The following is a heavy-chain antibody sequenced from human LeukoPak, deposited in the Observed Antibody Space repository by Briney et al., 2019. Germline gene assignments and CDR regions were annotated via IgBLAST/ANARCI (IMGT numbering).Heavy chain of an antibody. Sequence: SQTLSLTCAISGDSVSGNSAVAWHWLRQSPSRGLEWLGRTYYRSKWNNDYAVSVKSRITINPDTSKNQFSLHLNAVTPEDTAVYYCARGRNSGFDYWGQGTLVTVSS. CDR1: GDSVSGNSAVA. J-gene: IGHJ4*02. CDR2: TYYRSKWNN. CDR3: ARGRNSGFDY. V-gene: IGHV6-1*01. D-gene: IGHD2/OR15-2a*01.